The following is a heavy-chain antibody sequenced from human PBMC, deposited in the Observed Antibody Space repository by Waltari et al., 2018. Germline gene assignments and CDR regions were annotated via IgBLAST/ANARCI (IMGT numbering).Heavy chain of an antibody. J-gene: IGHJ4*02. CDR1: GFTFSSHW. CDR2: IKQDGSEK. D-gene: IGHD6-6*01. Sequence: EVQLVESGGGLVQPGGSLRLSCAASGFTFSSHWMGWVRQAPGKGLEWVANIKQDGSEKYYVDSVKGRFTISRDNAKNSLYLQMNSLRAEDTAVYYCATEPYSSSYYFDYWGQGTLVTVSS. CDR3: ATEPYSSSYYFDY. V-gene: IGHV3-7*01.